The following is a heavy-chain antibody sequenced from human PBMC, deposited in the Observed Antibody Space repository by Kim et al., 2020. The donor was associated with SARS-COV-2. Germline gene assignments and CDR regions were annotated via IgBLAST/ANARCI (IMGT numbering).Heavy chain of an antibody. CDR3: AKDITYLVRGVIITSYYYYGMDV. CDR1: GFTFSSYG. Sequence: GGSLRLSCAASGFTFSSYGMHWVRQAPGKGLEWVAVISYDGSNKYYADSVKGRFTISRDNSKNTLYLQMNSLRAEDTAVYYCAKDITYLVRGVIITSYYYYGMDVWGQGTTVTVSS. J-gene: IGHJ6*02. V-gene: IGHV3-30*18. D-gene: IGHD3-10*01. CDR2: ISYDGSNK.